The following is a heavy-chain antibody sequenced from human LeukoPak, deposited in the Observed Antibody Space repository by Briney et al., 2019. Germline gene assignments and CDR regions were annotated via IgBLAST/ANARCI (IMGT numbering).Heavy chain of an antibody. J-gene: IGHJ4*02. V-gene: IGHV4-59*01. CDR3: ARDSRVAVAGLDY. D-gene: IGHD6-19*01. CDR2: IYHSGST. Sequence: SETLSLTCTVSGGSISTYYWNWIRQPPGKGLEWIGYIYHSGSTNYNPSLQSRVTISVDTSKNQFSLNLNSVTAADTAVYYCARDSRVAVAGLDYWGQGTLVTVSS. CDR1: GGSISTYY.